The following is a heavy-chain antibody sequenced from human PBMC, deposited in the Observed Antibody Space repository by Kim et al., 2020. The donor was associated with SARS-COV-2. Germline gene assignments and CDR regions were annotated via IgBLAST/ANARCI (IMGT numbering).Heavy chain of an antibody. Sequence: SETLSLTCAVYGGSFNDYYWSWIRQPPGKGLEWIGEINHSGSTNYNPSLKSRVIISVDTSTNQFSLKLSSVTAADTAVYYCAGGQDVDSGRYVGMDVWDQGTTVTVSS. CDR3: AGGQDVDSGRYVGMDV. V-gene: IGHV4-34*01. CDR1: GGSFNDYY. CDR2: INHSGST. D-gene: IGHD3-10*01. J-gene: IGHJ6*02.